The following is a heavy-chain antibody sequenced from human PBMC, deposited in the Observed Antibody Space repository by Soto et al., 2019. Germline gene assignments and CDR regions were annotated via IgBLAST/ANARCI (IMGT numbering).Heavy chain of an antibody. CDR1: GFTFTSSA. CDR2: IVVGSGNT. J-gene: IGHJ4*02. D-gene: IGHD4-17*01. Sequence: QMQLVQSGPEVKKPGTSVKVSCKASGFTFTSSAVQWVRQARGQRLEWIGWIVVGSGNTNYAQKFQERVTITRDMSTSTAYMELSSLRSEDTAVYYCAAVVTVEYYFDYWGQGTLVTVSS. V-gene: IGHV1-58*01. CDR3: AAVVTVEYYFDY.